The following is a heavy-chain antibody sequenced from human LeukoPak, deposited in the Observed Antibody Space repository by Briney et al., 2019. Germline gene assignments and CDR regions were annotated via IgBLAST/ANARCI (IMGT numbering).Heavy chain of an antibody. CDR3: ASGIRGFHLGYYFDY. D-gene: IGHD1-14*01. CDR2: IIPIFGTA. V-gene: IGHV1-69*13. J-gene: IGHJ4*02. Sequence: ASVKVSCKASGGTFISYAISWVRQAPGQGLEWMGGIIPIFGTANYAQKFQGRVTITADESTSTAYMELSSLRSEDTAVYYCASGIRGFHLGYYFDYWGQGTLVTVSS. CDR1: GGTFISYA.